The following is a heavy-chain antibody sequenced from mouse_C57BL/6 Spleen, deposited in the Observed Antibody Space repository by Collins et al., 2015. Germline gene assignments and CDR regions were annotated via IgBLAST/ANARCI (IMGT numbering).Heavy chain of an antibody. Sequence: QVQLQQPGAELVRPGASVKLSCKASGYTFTSYWINWVKQRPGQGLEWIGNIYPSDSYTNYNQKFKDKATLTVDKSSSTAYMQLSSPTSEDSAVYYCTRFGGYDYDGWYFDVWGAGTTVTVSS. CDR2: IYPSDSYT. V-gene: IGHV1-69*02. CDR1: GYTFTSYW. D-gene: IGHD2-4*01. J-gene: IGHJ1*01. CDR3: TRFGGYDYDGWYFDV.